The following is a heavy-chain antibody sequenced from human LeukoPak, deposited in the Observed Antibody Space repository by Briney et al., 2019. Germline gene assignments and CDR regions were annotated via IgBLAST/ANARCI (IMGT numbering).Heavy chain of an antibody. J-gene: IGHJ4*02. V-gene: IGHV1-69*01. CDR1: GGTFSSYA. CDR3: ARGFPNVNKYYDILTGYPYYLDY. Sequence: GSSVKVSCKASGGTFSSYAISWVRQASGQGLEWMGGIIPIFGTANYAQKFQGRVTITADESTSTAYMELSSLRSEDTAVYYCARGFPNVNKYYDILTGYPYYLDYWGQGTLVTVSS. D-gene: IGHD3-9*01. CDR2: IIPIFGTA.